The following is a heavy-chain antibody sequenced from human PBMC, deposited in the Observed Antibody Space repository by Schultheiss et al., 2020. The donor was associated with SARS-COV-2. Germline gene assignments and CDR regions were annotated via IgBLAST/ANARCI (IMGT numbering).Heavy chain of an antibody. J-gene: IGHJ4*02. Sequence: GGSLRLSCAASGFTFRSYAFHWVRQTPGEGLDWVAVISYDGSDADYADSVRGRFTISRDNSKNTLYLQLNSLRGEDTAVYYCAKSGCPTTSCNDLNYWGQGTLITVSS. CDR3: AKSGCPTTSCNDLNY. D-gene: IGHD2-2*01. CDR2: ISYDGSDA. V-gene: IGHV3-30*01. CDR1: GFTFRSYA.